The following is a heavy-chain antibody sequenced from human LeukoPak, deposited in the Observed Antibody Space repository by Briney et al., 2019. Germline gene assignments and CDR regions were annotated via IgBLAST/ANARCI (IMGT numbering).Heavy chain of an antibody. Sequence: PGGSLRLSCAAAGFTVSSNYMSWVRQAPGKGLEWVSVIYSGGSTYYADSVKGRFTISRDNSKNTLYLQMNSLRAEDTAVYYCARSLYCSSTSCPMTFVYWGQGTLVTVSS. CDR1: GFTVSSNY. D-gene: IGHD2-2*01. V-gene: IGHV3-66*02. CDR2: IYSGGST. CDR3: ARSLYCSSTSCPMTFVY. J-gene: IGHJ4*02.